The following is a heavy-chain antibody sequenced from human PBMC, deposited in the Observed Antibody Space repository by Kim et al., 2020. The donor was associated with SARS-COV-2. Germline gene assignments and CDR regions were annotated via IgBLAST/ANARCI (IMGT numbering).Heavy chain of an antibody. Sequence: PSLKSRVTRSVDTSKNQFSLKLSSVTAADTAVYYCAREGSSWLSYGMDVWGQGTTVTVSS. V-gene: IGHV4-4*07. J-gene: IGHJ6*02. D-gene: IGHD6-13*01. CDR3: AREGSSWLSYGMDV.